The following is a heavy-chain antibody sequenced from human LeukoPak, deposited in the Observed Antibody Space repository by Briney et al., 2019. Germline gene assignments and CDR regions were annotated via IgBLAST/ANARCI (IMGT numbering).Heavy chain of an antibody. CDR2: IIPILGIA. V-gene: IGHV1-69*04. CDR3: ARSNETYGDYRILLDY. Sequence: SVKVSCKASGGTFSSYAISWVRQAPGQGLEWMGRIIPILGIANYAQKFQGRVTITADKSTSTAYMELSSLRPEDTAVYYCARSNETYGDYRILLDYWGQGTLVTVSS. D-gene: IGHD4-17*01. CDR1: GGTFSSYA. J-gene: IGHJ4*02.